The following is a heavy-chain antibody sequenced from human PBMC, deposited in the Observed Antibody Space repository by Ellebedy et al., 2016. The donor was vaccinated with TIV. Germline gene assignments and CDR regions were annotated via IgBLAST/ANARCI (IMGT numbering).Heavy chain of an antibody. V-gene: IGHV3-23*01. CDR3: AKATGSGSYIIKN. CDR1: GFTFSSYA. D-gene: IGHD3-10*01. Sequence: GESLKISSAASGFTFSSYAMSWVRQAPGKGLEWVSAISGSGGSTYYADSVKGRFTISRDNSKNTLYLQMNSLRAEDTAVYYCAKATGSGSYIIKNWGQGTLVTVSS. CDR2: ISGSGGST. J-gene: IGHJ4*02.